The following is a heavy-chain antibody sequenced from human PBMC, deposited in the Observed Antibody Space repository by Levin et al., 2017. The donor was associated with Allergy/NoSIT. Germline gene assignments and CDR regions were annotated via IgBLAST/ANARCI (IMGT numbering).Heavy chain of an antibody. CDR1: GFTFSSYG. J-gene: IGHJ3*02. Sequence: GESLKISCAASGFTFSSYGMHWVRQAPGKGLEWVAVIWYDGSNKYYADSVKGRFTISRDNSKNTLYLQMNSLRAEDTAVYYCAREGLAAAAYDAFDIWGQGTMVTVSS. V-gene: IGHV3-33*01. D-gene: IGHD6-13*01. CDR3: AREGLAAAAYDAFDI. CDR2: IWYDGSNK.